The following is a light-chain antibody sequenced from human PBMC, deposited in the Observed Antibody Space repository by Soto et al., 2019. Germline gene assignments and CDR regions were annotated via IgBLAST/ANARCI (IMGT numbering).Light chain of an antibody. J-gene: IGLJ2*01. V-gene: IGLV2-23*01. CDR2: EGS. Sequence: QSALTQPASVSGSPGQSITLSCTRTSSGVENYNLVSWYQHRPGKAPKLMIYEGSQRPSGVSDRFSGSRSGNTASLTISGLRAEDEADYYCSSYAGAVVFGGGSTVTVL. CDR3: SSYAGAVV. CDR1: SSGVENYNL.